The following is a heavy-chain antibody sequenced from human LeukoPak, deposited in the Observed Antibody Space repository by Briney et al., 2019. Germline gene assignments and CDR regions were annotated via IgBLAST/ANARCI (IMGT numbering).Heavy chain of an antibody. D-gene: IGHD3-3*01. J-gene: IGHJ3*02. CDR3: ARGPRITIFGVVMANDAFDI. CDR1: GYTFTDYF. V-gene: IGHV1-2*02. Sequence: ASVKVSCKASGYTFTDYFMNWVRQAPGQGLEWMGWINPKSGGTVYAQKFQGRVTMTRDTSSSTAYMELSRLRFDDAVVYYCARGPRITIFGVVMANDAFDIWGQGTMVTVSS. CDR2: INPKSGGT.